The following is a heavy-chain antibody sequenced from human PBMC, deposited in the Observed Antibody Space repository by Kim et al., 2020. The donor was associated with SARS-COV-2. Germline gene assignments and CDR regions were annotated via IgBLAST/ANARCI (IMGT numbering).Heavy chain of an antibody. V-gene: IGHV3-23*01. Sequence: GGSLRLSCEASGFTFNTNDMSWVRQXPGKXXEXXSAITPIDHNANYAXSVKGRFTISRDNSKNMLYLQXNSLRXDDXAVYXCAKGXDAYNRHYFDYWGQGILVT. CDR2: ITPIDHNA. CDR1: GFTFNTND. D-gene: IGHD1-20*01. J-gene: IGHJ4*01. CDR3: AKGXDAYNRHYFDY.